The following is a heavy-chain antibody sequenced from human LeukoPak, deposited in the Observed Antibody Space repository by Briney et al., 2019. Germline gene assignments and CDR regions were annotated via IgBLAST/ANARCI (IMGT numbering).Heavy chain of an antibody. CDR3: TRGGPGTAGTESDY. D-gene: IGHD1/OR15-1a*01. J-gene: IGHJ4*02. CDR2: ISPKNGEA. V-gene: IGHV1-2*02. Sequence: ASVKVSCKASGYTFTDYFMHWVRQAPGRGLEWVGWISPKNGEAKNAQQFQGRVTMTRDTSITTAFMELSGLTSDDTAVYYCTRGGPGTAGTESDYWGQGTLVTVSS. CDR1: GYTFTDYF.